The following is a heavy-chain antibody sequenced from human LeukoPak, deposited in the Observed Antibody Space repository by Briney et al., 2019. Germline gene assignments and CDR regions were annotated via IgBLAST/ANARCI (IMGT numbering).Heavy chain of an antibody. CDR3: AGSRGYSYGHPDYYYGMDV. CDR2: ISSSGSTI. V-gene: IGHV3-11*01. Sequence: GGSLRLSCAASGFTFSDYYMSWIRQAPGKGLEWVSYISSSGSTIYYADSVKGRFTISRDNAKSSLYLQMNGLRAEDTAVYYCAGSRGYSYGHPDYYYGMDVWGQGTTVTVSS. J-gene: IGHJ6*02. D-gene: IGHD5-18*01. CDR1: GFTFSDYY.